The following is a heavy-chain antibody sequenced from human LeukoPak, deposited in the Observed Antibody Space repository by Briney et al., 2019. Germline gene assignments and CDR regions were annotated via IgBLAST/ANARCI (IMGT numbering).Heavy chain of an antibody. V-gene: IGHV3-15*01. D-gene: IGHD6-19*01. CDR3: TTIGSSGWYSSSTKLFDY. Sequence: GGSLRLSCAPSGFTFSNAWMSWVRQAPGKGLEWVGRIKSKTDGGTTDYAAPVKGRFTISRDDSKNTLYLQMNSLKTEDTAVYYCTTIGSSGWYSSSTKLFDYWGQGTLVTVSS. J-gene: IGHJ4*02. CDR2: IKSKTDGGTT. CDR1: GFTFSNAW.